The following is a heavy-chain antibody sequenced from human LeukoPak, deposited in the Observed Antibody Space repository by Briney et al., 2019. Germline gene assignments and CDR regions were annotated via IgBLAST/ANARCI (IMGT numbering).Heavy chain of an antibody. J-gene: IGHJ4*02. D-gene: IGHD1-26*01. V-gene: IGHV4-4*09. Sequence: SSETLSLTCTVSGDSINTGYWNWIRQPPGREREWIGYIYNRGRPNYNPSLKSRVTISMDTSKNQLSLKMASVTAADTAVYYCARLIGGVGARRFDFWGQGTLVTVSS. CDR1: GDSINTGY. CDR2: IYNRGRP. CDR3: ARLIGGVGARRFDF.